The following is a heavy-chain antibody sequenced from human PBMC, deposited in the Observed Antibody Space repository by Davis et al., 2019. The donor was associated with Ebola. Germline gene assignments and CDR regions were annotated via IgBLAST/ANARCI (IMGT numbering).Heavy chain of an antibody. CDR1: GYTFTGYY. D-gene: IGHD2-2*01. CDR3: ARDSSDIVVVPADN. Sequence: ASVKVSCKASGYTFTGYYMHWVRQAPGQGLEWMGWINPNSGGTNYAQKFQGRVTMTRDTSISTAYMELSRLRSDDTAVYYCARDSSDIVVVPADNWGQGTLVTVSS. J-gene: IGHJ4*02. CDR2: INPNSGGT. V-gene: IGHV1-2*02.